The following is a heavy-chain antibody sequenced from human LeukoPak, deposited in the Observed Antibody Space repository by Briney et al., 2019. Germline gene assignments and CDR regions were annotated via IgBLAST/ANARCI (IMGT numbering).Heavy chain of an antibody. J-gene: IGHJ4*02. Sequence: GGSLRLSCAASGFTFSNAWMSWVRQAPGKGLEWVGRIKSKTDGGTTDYAAPVKGRFTISRDDSKNTLYLQMNSLKTEDTAVYYCTNRVPDYSASSGSYSYYFDDWGQGTLVTVSS. V-gene: IGHV3-15*01. CDR3: TNRVPDYSASSGSYSYYFDD. CDR2: IKSKTDGGTT. D-gene: IGHD3-10*01. CDR1: GFTFSNAW.